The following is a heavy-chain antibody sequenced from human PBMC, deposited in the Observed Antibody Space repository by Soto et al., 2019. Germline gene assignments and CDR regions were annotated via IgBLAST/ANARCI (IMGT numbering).Heavy chain of an antibody. Sequence: VGSLRLSCAASGFTFSSYGMHRVRQAPGKGLEWVAVISYDGSNKYYADSVKGRFTISRDNSKNTLYLQMNSLRAEDTAVYYCAKPPTGSRVASGYWGQGTLVTVSS. D-gene: IGHD3-3*01. V-gene: IGHV3-30*18. J-gene: IGHJ4*02. CDR1: GFTFSSYG. CDR2: ISYDGSNK. CDR3: AKPPTGSRVASGY.